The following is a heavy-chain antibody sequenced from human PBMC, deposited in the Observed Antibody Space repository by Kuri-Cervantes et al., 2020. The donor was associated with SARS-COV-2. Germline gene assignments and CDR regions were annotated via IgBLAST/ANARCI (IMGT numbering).Heavy chain of an antibody. J-gene: IGHJ6*02. D-gene: IGHD3-10*01. V-gene: IGHV1-2*04. CDR3: ARGMVRGLIQSYYYGMDV. CDR2: INPNSGGT. Sequence: ASVKVSCKASGYTFSDYYMYWVRQAPGQGLEWMGWINPNSGGTNYAQKFQGWVTMTRDTSSTGYMELSRLRSDDTAVYYRARGMVRGLIQSYYYGMDVWGQGTTVTVSS. CDR1: GYTFSDYY.